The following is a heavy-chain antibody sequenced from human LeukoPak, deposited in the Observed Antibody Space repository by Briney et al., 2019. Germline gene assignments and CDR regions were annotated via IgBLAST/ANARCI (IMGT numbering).Heavy chain of an antibody. Sequence: GGSLRLPCAASGFTFSSYWMHWVRQAPGKGLVWVSRINSDGSSTSYADSVKGRFTISRDNAKNTLYPQMNSLRAEDTAVYYCARSAVAAPTNWGWRDYYYYMDVWGKGTTVTVSS. CDR3: ARSAVAAPTNWGWRDYYYYMDV. D-gene: IGHD7-27*01. CDR2: INSDGSST. J-gene: IGHJ6*03. V-gene: IGHV3-74*01. CDR1: GFTFSSYW.